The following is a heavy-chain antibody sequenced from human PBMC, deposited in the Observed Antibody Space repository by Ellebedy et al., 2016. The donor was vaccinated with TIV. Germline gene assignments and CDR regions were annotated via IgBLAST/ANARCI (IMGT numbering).Heavy chain of an antibody. CDR2: ISSDGSST. Sequence: GESLKIPCAASGFTFSSYWMCWVRQAPGKGLVWVSRISSDGSSTIYADSVKGRFTISRDNAKNTLYLQMNSLRGEDTAVYYCARGRPHGMDVWGQGTTVTVSS. J-gene: IGHJ6*02. CDR1: GFTFSSYW. V-gene: IGHV3-74*01. CDR3: ARGRPHGMDV.